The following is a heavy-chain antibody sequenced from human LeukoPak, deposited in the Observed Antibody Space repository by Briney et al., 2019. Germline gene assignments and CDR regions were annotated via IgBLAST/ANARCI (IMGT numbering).Heavy chain of an antibody. J-gene: IGHJ4*02. CDR1: GFTFSSYG. Sequence: GGSLRLSCAASGFTFSSYGMHWVRQAPAKGLEWVALISYDGSNKYYADSVKGRFTISRDNSKNTLYLQMNSLRAEDTAVYYCAKSTTVTQRGYFNYWGQGTLVTVSS. V-gene: IGHV3-30*18. CDR3: AKSTTVTQRGYFNY. CDR2: ISYDGSNK. D-gene: IGHD4-17*01.